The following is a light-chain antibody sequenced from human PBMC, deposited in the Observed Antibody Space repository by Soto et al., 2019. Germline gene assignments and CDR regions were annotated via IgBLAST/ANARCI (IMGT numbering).Light chain of an antibody. V-gene: IGKV1-33*01. J-gene: IGKJ4*01. CDR3: QQYLSLPLT. Sequence: DIQMTQSPSSLSASVGDRVTITCQATQGISTFLNWYQQKPGKAPKLLIYAASNLETGVPSRFSGSGSVTDFTFTISSLQAEDFATYYCQQYLSLPLTFGGGTKVEIK. CDR1: QGISTF. CDR2: AAS.